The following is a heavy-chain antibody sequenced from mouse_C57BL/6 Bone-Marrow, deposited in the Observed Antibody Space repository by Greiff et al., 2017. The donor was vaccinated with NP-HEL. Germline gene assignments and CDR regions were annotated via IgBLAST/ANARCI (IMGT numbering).Heavy chain of an antibody. Sequence: VQLQQSDAELVKPGASVKISCKVSGYTFTDHTIHWMKQRPEQGLEWIGYIYPRDGSTKYNEKFKGKATLTADKSSSTAYMQLNSLTSEDSAVYFCARAGYSNYVREYYFDYWGQGTTLTVSS. CDR1: GYTFTDHT. CDR2: IYPRDGST. V-gene: IGHV1-78*01. D-gene: IGHD2-5*01. CDR3: ARAGYSNYVREYYFDY. J-gene: IGHJ2*01.